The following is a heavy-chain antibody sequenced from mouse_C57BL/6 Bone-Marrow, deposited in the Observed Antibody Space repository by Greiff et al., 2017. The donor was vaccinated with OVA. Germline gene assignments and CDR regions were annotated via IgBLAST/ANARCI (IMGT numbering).Heavy chain of an antibody. Sequence: QVQLQQSDAELVKPGASVKISCKVSGYTFTDHTIHWMKQRPEQGLEWIGYIYHSDGSTKYNEKYKGKATLTADKSSSTAYMQLNSLTSEDSAVYFCARRSYDSYYVDYAVDYWGQGTTVTVSS. J-gene: IGHJ4*01. CDR3: ARRSYDSYYVDYAVDY. CDR2: IYHSDGST. D-gene: IGHD2-3*01. CDR1: GYTFTDHT. V-gene: IGHV1-78*01.